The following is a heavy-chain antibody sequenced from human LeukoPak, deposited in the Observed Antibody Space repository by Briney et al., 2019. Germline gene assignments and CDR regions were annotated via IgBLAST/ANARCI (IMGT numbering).Heavy chain of an antibody. CDR2: IIPIFGTA. CDR1: GGTFSSYA. J-gene: IGHJ3*02. V-gene: IGHV1-69*13. Sequence: SVKVSCKASGGTFSSYAISWVRQAPGQGLEWMGGIIPIFGTANYAQKFQGRVTITADESTSTAYMELSSLGSEDTAVYYCARDLGAAYYYDSSGSNDAFDIWGQGTMVTVSS. CDR3: ARDLGAAYYYDSSGSNDAFDI. D-gene: IGHD3-22*01.